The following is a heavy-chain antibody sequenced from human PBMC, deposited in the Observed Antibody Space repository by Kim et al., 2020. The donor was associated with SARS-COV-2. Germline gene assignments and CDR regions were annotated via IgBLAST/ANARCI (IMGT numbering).Heavy chain of an antibody. Sequence: VKGRCTSSRDNSKNTLYLQMNSLRAEDTAIYYCAKDVAMVSSRWHNAVDIWGQGTMVTVSS. D-gene: IGHD6-13*01. CDR3: AKDVAMVSSRWHNAVDI. V-gene: IGHV3-23*01. J-gene: IGHJ3*02.